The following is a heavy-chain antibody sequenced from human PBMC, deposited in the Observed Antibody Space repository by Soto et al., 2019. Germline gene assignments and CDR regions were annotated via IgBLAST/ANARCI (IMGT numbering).Heavy chain of an antibody. V-gene: IGHV3-23*01. D-gene: IGHD6-13*01. Sequence: EVQLLESGGGLVQPGGSLRLSCAASGFTFSSYGMSWVRQAPGKGLEWVSGISGSGDSTYYADSVKGRFTISRDNSKNTLYLHMNSLRAEDTAVYYCARGDGSTWRYSFDDWGQGTLVTVSS. CDR1: GFTFSSYG. J-gene: IGHJ4*02. CDR2: ISGSGDST. CDR3: ARGDGSTWRYSFDD.